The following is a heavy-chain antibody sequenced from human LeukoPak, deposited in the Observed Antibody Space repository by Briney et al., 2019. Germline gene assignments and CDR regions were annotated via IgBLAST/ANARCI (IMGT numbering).Heavy chain of an antibody. CDR1: GYTFTGYY. D-gene: IGHD2-2*01. Sequence: ASVKVSCKASGYTFTGYYMHWVRQAPGQGLEWMGWINPNSGGTNYAQKVQGRVTMTRDTSISTAYMELSRLRSDDTAVYYCASLIVVVPAATHDAFDIWGQGTMVTVSS. V-gene: IGHV1-2*02. CDR2: INPNSGGT. J-gene: IGHJ3*02. CDR3: ASLIVVVPAATHDAFDI.